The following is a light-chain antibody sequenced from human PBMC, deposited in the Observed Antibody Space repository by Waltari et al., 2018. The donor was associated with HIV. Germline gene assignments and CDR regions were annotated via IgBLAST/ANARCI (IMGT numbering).Light chain of an antibody. Sequence: EIVLTQSPATLSLSPGERATLSCRASQSVSSYLAWYQQKPGQAPRLLIYDASNSATGIPARVSGSGSGTDFTLTISSLEPEDFAVYDCQQRSNWPAFGPGTKVDIK. J-gene: IGKJ3*01. CDR2: DAS. CDR3: QQRSNWPA. V-gene: IGKV3-11*01. CDR1: QSVSSY.